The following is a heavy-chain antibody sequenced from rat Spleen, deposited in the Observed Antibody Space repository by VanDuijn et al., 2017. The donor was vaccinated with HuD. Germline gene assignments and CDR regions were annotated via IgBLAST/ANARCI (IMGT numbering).Heavy chain of an antibody. V-gene: IGHV3-3*01. CDR1: GYSITSSYR. CDR3: ARSFSYVMDA. CDR2: INSAGNT. Sequence: EVPLQESGPGLVKPSQSLSLTCSVTGYSITSSYRWNWIRKFPGNKLEWMGYINSAGNTNYNPSLKSRISITRDTSKNQFFLQVNSVTTEDTATYYCARSFSYVMDAWGQGASVTVSS. J-gene: IGHJ4*01.